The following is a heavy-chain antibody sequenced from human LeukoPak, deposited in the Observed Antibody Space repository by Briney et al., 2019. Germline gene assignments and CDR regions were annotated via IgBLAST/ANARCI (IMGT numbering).Heavy chain of an antibody. D-gene: IGHD6-25*01. Sequence: WASVKVSCKVSGYTLTELSMHWVRQAPGKGLEWMGGFDPEDGETIYAQKFQGRATMTEDTSTDTAYMELSSPRSEDTAVYYCATGSGIAAGYYYYGMDVWGKGTTVTVSS. CDR3: ATGSGIAAGYYYYGMDV. CDR2: FDPEDGET. CDR1: GYTLTELS. V-gene: IGHV1-24*01. J-gene: IGHJ6*04.